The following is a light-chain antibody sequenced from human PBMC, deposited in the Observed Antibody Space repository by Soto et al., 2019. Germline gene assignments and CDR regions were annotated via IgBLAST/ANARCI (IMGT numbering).Light chain of an antibody. CDR1: SSNIGAGYD. CDR3: KSYDSSLSGYV. J-gene: IGLJ1*01. CDR2: GNT. Sequence: QSVLTQPPSVSGAPGQRVTISCTGSSSNIGAGYDVHWYQQLPGTAPKLLMYGNTNRPSGVPDRFSGSKSGTSASLAITGLQAEDEADYYCKSYDSSLSGYVFGTGTKVTVL. V-gene: IGLV1-40*01.